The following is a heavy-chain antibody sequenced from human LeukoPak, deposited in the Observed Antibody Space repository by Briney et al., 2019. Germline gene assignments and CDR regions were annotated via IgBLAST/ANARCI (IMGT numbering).Heavy chain of an antibody. Sequence: XGSLRLSCAASGFTFSSYSMNGVRQAPGKGVEWVSSISSSSSDIYYADSVKGRFTISRENAKNSMYMQRNRLRAEDTAVYYCARDPYGSGSYSFAYYYYYYGMDVWGKGTTVTVSS. CDR1: GFTFSSYS. CDR2: ISSSSSDI. CDR3: ARDPYGSGSYSFAYYYYYYGMDV. V-gene: IGHV3-21*01. J-gene: IGHJ6*04. D-gene: IGHD3-10*01.